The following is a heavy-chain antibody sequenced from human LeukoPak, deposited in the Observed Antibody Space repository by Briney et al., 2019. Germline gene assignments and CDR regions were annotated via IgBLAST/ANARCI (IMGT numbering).Heavy chain of an antibody. CDR2: ISGSGGSA. D-gene: IGHD3-10*01. CDR1: GFTFSSYA. Sequence: PGGSLRPSCAASGFTFSSYAMSWVRQAPGKGLEWVSAISGSGGSAYYADSVKGRFTISRDNSKNTLYLQMNSLRAEDTAVYYCAKASGSPYYFDYWGQGTLVTVSS. V-gene: IGHV3-23*01. CDR3: AKASGSPYYFDY. J-gene: IGHJ4*02.